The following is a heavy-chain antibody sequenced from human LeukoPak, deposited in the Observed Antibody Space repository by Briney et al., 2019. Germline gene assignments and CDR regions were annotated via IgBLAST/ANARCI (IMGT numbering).Heavy chain of an antibody. V-gene: IGHV3-21*01. CDR2: ISSGSSYI. CDR3: ASLPYYYDSSGPYGREGYYMDV. D-gene: IGHD3-22*01. Sequence: GGSLRLSCAASGFTFSRYSMNWVRQAPGKGLEWVSSISSGSSYIYYADSVKGRFTISRDNAKNSLYLQMNSLRAEDTAVYYCASLPYYYDSSGPYGREGYYMDVWGKGTTVTVSS. CDR1: GFTFSRYS. J-gene: IGHJ6*03.